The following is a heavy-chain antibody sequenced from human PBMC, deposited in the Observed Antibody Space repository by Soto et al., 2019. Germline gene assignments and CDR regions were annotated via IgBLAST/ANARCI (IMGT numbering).Heavy chain of an antibody. V-gene: IGHV3-30-3*01. Sequence: PGGSLRLSCAASGFTFSSYAMHWVRQAPGKGLEWVAVISYDGSNKYYADSVKGRFTISRDNSKNTLYLQMNSLRAEDTAVYYCARDCGRYAVDYWGQGTLVTVSS. J-gene: IGHJ4*02. CDR2: ISYDGSNK. CDR3: ARDCGRYAVDY. D-gene: IGHD6-19*01. CDR1: GFTFSSYA.